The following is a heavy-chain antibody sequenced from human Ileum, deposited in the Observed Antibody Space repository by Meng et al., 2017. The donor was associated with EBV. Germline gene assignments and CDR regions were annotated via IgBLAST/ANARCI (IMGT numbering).Heavy chain of an antibody. J-gene: IGHJ4*02. V-gene: IGHV4-61*08. Sequence: VQLQEPGPGLVKPSETLSLTCSVSNGSVSSYGYYWTWIRQPPGKGLEWIGYMSYAGSTNYKSTLKSRVTISVDKSKNQFSLKLSSVTAADTAVYYCARERGGGDRGIQWGQGTLVTVSS. CDR2: MSYAGST. CDR1: NGSVSSYGYY. CDR3: ARERGGGDRGIQ. D-gene: IGHD2-21*02.